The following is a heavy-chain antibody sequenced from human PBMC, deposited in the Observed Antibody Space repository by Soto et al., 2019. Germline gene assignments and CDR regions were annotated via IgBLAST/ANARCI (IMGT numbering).Heavy chain of an antibody. CDR3: ANRATKYNWNTLQCY. Sequence: GGSLRLSCAASGFTFSSYAMSWVRQAPGKGLEWVSAISGSGGSTYYADSVKGRFTISRDNSKNTLYLQMNSLRAEDTAVYYCANRATKYNWNTLQCYWGQGTLVTVSS. J-gene: IGHJ4*02. CDR1: GFTFSSYA. CDR2: ISGSGGST. V-gene: IGHV3-23*01. D-gene: IGHD1-1*01.